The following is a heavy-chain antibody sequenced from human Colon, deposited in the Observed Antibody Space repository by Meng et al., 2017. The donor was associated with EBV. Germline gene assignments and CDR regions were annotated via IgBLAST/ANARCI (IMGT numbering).Heavy chain of an antibody. V-gene: IGHV3-74*01. CDR3: VKDGYCSGGSCDGGFGFDP. D-gene: IGHD2-15*01. CDR1: GFTFSSDY. Sequence: EVQLVESGGGLVQSGGSLRLSFAAAGFTFSSDYMHWVRQAPGKGLVWVSQIKSDGSSTGYADSVKGRLTISRDNAKNTLYLQMNSLRAEDTAVYYCVKDGYCSGGSCDGGFGFDPWGQGTLVTVSS. CDR2: IKSDGSST. J-gene: IGHJ5*02.